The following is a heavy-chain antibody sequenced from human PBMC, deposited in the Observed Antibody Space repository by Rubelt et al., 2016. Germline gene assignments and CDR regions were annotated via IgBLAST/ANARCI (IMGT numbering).Heavy chain of an antibody. CDR2: IIHSGST. Sequence: QVQLQQWGAGMLKTSETLSLTCAVYGGSFRGYYWSWTRQPPGKGLEWIGEIIHSGSTKYNPSLMSRVTISVDTSKNQFSLKVDAVTAADTAVYYCARGRGYDYIWGRQYYFDKWGQGTLVTVSS. CDR1: GGSFRGYY. D-gene: IGHD3-16*01. V-gene: IGHV4-34*01. J-gene: IGHJ4*02. CDR3: ARGRGYDYIWGRQYYFDK.